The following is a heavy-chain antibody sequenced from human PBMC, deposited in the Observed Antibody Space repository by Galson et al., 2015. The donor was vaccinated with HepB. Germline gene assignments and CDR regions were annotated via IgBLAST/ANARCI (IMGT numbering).Heavy chain of an antibody. V-gene: IGHV1-46*03. D-gene: IGHD3-10*01. Sequence: VKVSCKASGYTFTSYYMHWVRQAPGQGLEWMGIINPSGGSTSYAQKFQGRVTMTRDTSASTVYMELSSLRSEDTAVYYCARALYYYGSGSTSGPGFDYWGQGTLVTVSS. CDR3: ARALYYYGSGSTSGPGFDY. CDR2: INPSGGST. CDR1: GYTFTSYY. J-gene: IGHJ4*02.